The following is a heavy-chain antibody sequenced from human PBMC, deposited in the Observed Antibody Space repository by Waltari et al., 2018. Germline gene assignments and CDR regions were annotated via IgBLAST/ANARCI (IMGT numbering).Heavy chain of an antibody. CDR1: VFTFSRHW. CDR3: ARDSLYGFDY. CDR2: INSDGSST. Sequence: EVQLVESGGGLVQPGGALRLSCAASVFTFSRHWMHWVRQAPGKGLVWVSRINSDGSSTSYADSVKGRFTISRDNAKNTLYLQMNSLRAEDTAVYYCARDSLYGFDYWGQGTLVTVSS. J-gene: IGHJ4*02. D-gene: IGHD4-17*01. V-gene: IGHV3-74*01.